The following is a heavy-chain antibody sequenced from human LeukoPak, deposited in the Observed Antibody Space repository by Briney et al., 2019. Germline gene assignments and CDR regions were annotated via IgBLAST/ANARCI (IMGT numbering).Heavy chain of an antibody. CDR3: ARTPHSLGYFDY. V-gene: IGHV4-39*01. J-gene: IGHJ4*02. Sequence: SETLSLTCTVSGGSISSSSYYWGWIRQPPGKGLEWIGSIYYSGSTYYNPSLKSRVTISVDTSKNQLSLKLSSVTAADTAVYYCARTPHSLGYFDYWGQGTLVTVSS. D-gene: IGHD7-27*01. CDR2: IYYSGST. CDR1: GGSISSSSYY.